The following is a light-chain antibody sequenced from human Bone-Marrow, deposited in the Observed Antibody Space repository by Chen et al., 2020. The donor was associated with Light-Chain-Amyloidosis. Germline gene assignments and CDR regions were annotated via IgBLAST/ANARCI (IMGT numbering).Light chain of an antibody. CDR3: QVWDRSSDRPV. V-gene: IGLV3-21*02. CDR1: NIGSTS. Sequence: SYVLPQPSSVSVAPGQTDPIACGGTNIGSTSVHWYQPTPGQAPLLGVYDDSDRPSGIPERLSGSNSGNTATRTISRVEAGDEADYYCQVWDRSSDRPVFGGGTKLTVL. CDR2: DDS. J-gene: IGLJ3*02.